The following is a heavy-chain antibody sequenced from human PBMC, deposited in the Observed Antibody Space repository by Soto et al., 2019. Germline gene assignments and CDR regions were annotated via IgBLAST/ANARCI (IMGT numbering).Heavy chain of an antibody. D-gene: IGHD4-17*01. J-gene: IGHJ4*02. Sequence: ASVKVSCKAPGYTFTSYGISWVRQAPGQGLEWMGWISAYNGNTNYAQKLQGRVTMTTDTSTSTAYMELRSLRSDDTAVYYCARDFTTTVTTDYWGQGTLVTVSS. V-gene: IGHV1-18*01. CDR1: GYTFTSYG. CDR2: ISAYNGNT. CDR3: ARDFTTTVTTDY.